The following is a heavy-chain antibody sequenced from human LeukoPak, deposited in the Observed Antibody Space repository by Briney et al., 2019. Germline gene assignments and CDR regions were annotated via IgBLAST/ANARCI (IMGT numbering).Heavy chain of an antibody. CDR1: GYTFTSYY. V-gene: IGHV1-46*01. J-gene: IGHJ4*02. CDR2: INPSGGST. CDR3: ARDSSVIAVAGTGGGYYFDY. D-gene: IGHD6-19*01. Sequence: ASVKVSCKASGYTFTSYYMHWVRQAPGQGLEWMGIINPSGGSTSYAQKFQGRVTMTRDTSTSTVYMELSSLRSEDTAVYYCARDSSVIAVAGTGGGYYFDYWGQGTLVTGSS.